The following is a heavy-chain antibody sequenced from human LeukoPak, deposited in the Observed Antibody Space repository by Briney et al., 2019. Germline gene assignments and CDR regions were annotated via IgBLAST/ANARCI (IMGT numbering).Heavy chain of an antibody. CDR3: ARVGNWNDRGDY. J-gene: IGHJ4*02. CDR2: IREHGSVK. Sequence: GGSLRLSCVVSGFTFSSYWMSWVRQAPGKGLEWVANIREHGSVKSYVDSVKGRFTISRDNAKNSLYLQMNSLTAEDTAVYYCARVGNWNDRGDYWGQGTLVTVSS. V-gene: IGHV3-7*01. CDR1: GFTFSSYW. D-gene: IGHD1-1*01.